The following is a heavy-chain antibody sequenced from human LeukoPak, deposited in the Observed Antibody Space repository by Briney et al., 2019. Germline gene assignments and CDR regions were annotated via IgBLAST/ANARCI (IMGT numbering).Heavy chain of an antibody. CDR2: IIPIFGTA. D-gene: IGHD6-19*01. CDR1: GYTFTSYG. V-gene: IGHV1-69*13. J-gene: IGHJ6*03. Sequence: SGKVSCKASGYTFTSYGISWVRQAPGQGLEWMGGIIPIFGTANYAQKFQGRVTITADESTSTAYMELSSLRSEDTAVYYCARVQYSSGWYRSDYYYYYMDVWGKGTTVTISS. CDR3: ARVQYSSGWYRSDYYYYYMDV.